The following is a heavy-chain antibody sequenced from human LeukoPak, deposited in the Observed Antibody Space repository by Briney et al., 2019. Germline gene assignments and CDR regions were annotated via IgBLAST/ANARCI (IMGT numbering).Heavy chain of an antibody. V-gene: IGHV3-23*01. Sequence: PGGSLRLSCAASGFTFNNCAMTWVRQAPGKGLEWVSAISGSGGSTYYADSVKGRFTISRDNSRNALYLQMNSLRAEDTAVYYCAKGLMSRGYWGQGTLVTVSS. CDR2: ISGSGGST. D-gene: IGHD3-10*01. CDR3: AKGLMSRGY. J-gene: IGHJ4*02. CDR1: GFTFNNCA.